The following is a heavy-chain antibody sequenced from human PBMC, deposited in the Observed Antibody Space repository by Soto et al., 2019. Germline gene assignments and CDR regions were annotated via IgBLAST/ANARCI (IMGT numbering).Heavy chain of an antibody. CDR1: GLTFSNYW. CDR2: IDQDESRK. D-gene: IGHD2-21*01. CDR3: ATDILIRDY. V-gene: IGHV3-7*03. Sequence: GGSLRLSCVASGLTFSNYWMTWVRQTPGKGLEWVANIDQDESRKNYVDSVKGRFIISRDNSRNSVYLQMNSLTADDTGIYYCATDILIRDYWGQGTRVTVSA. J-gene: IGHJ4*02.